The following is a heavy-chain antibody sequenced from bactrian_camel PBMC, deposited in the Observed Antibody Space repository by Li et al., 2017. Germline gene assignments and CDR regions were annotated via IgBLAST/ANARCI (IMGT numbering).Heavy chain of an antibody. Sequence: HVQLVESGGGSVQAGGSLRLSCTRSGDPGCKYDMSWYRPSAPGEDRKFVAGIENSGTTAYADSVKGRFTISRDDRKNTVYLRMNTLKSEDTALYYCATAHGGSRYLVLWAEFGYWGQGTQVTVS. CDR1: GDPGCKYD. J-gene: IGHJ6*01. CDR2: IENSGTT. V-gene: IGHV3S56*01. D-gene: IGHD6*01. CDR3: ATAHGGSRYLVLWAEFGY.